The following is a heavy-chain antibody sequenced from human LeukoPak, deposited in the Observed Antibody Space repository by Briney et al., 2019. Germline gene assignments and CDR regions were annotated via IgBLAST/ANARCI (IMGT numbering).Heavy chain of an antibody. CDR1: GGSISSYY. D-gene: IGHD3-10*01. CDR3: ARASMVRGVNYNWFDP. CDR2: IYYSGST. Sequence: SETLSLTCTVSGGSISSYYWSWLRQPPGKGLEWIGYIYYSGSTNYNPSLKSRVTISVDTSKNQFSLKLSSVTAADTAVYYCARASMVRGVNYNWFDPWGQGTLVTVSS. V-gene: IGHV4-59*01. J-gene: IGHJ5*02.